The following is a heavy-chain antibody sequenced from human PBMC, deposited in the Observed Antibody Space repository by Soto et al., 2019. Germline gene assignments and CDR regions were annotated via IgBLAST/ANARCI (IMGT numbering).Heavy chain of an antibody. J-gene: IGHJ6*02. V-gene: IGHV1-69*13. CDR1: GGIFSSYA. Sequence: SVKVSCKASGGIFSSYAISWVRQAPGQGLEWMGGIIPIFGTANYAQKFQGRVTITADESTSTAYMELSSLRSEDTAVYYCATGVTGTTEYYYYGMDVWGQGTTVTVSS. CDR2: IIPIFGTA. CDR3: ATGVTGTTEYYYYGMDV. D-gene: IGHD1-20*01.